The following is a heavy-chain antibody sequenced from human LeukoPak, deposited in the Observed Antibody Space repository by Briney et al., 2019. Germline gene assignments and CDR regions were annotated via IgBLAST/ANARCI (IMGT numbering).Heavy chain of an antibody. CDR2: VYYTGVT. V-gene: IGHV4-59*01. CDR3: AGAGVGAPDPFDY. CDR1: GGSINNYY. Sequence: PSETLSLTCTVSGGSINNYYWSWIRQPPGKGLEYIGYVYYTGVTNYNSSLESRVTISVDTAKNQFSLNLRSVTAADTAVYFCAGAGVGAPDPFDYWGQGTLVIVSS. J-gene: IGHJ4*02. D-gene: IGHD1-26*01.